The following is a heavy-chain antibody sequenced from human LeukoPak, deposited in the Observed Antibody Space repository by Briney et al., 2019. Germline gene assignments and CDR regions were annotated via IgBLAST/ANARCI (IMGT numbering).Heavy chain of an antibody. CDR1: GFTVSSNY. CDR2: IYSGGST. J-gene: IGHJ4*02. Sequence: GGSLRLSCAASGFTVSSNYMSWVRQAPGKGLEWVSVIYSGGSTYYAASAKARFTISRDNSKNTIYLQMSSLRAKDTAVYYCARDPYCSSTSCQFDYWGQATLVTVSS. CDR3: ARDPYCSSTSCQFDY. V-gene: IGHV3-53*01. D-gene: IGHD2-2*01.